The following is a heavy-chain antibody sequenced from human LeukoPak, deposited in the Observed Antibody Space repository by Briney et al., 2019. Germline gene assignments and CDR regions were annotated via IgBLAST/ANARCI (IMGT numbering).Heavy chain of an antibody. D-gene: IGHD3-22*01. CDR3: ATGPGKYYYDTSSYSGFHCYFDL. CDR2: INPNSGGT. Sequence: ASVKVSCKASGYMFTGYYMHWVRQAPGQGLEWMEWINPNSGGTNYAQKFQGRVTMTRDTSISTAYMELSRLRSDDTAVYYCATGPGKYYYDTSSYSGFHCYFDLWGRGTLVTVSS. V-gene: IGHV1-2*02. J-gene: IGHJ2*01. CDR1: GYMFTGYY.